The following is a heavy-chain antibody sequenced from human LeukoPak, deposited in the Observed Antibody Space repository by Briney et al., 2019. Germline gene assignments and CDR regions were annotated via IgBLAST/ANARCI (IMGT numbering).Heavy chain of an antibody. Sequence: SVKVSCKASGGTFSSYAISWVRQAPGQGLKWMGGIIPIFGTANYAQKFQGRVTITTDESTSTAYMELSSLRSEDTAVYYCARGIAVAGRPFDYWGQGTLVTVSS. CDR2: IIPIFGTA. V-gene: IGHV1-69*05. J-gene: IGHJ4*02. D-gene: IGHD6-19*01. CDR3: ARGIAVAGRPFDY. CDR1: GGTFSSYA.